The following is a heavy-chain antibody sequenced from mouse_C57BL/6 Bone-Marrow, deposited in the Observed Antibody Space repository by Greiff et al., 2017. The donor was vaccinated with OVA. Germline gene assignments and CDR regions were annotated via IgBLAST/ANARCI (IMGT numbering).Heavy chain of an antibody. Sequence: VQLQQPGTELVKPGASVKLSYKASGYTFTSYWMHWVKQRPGQGLEWIGNINPSNGGTNYNEKFKSKATLTVDKSSSTAYMQLSSLTSEDSAVYYCARWGYDYPWFAYWGQGTLVTVSA. CDR3: ARWGYDYPWFAY. CDR2: INPSNGGT. CDR1: GYTFTSYW. J-gene: IGHJ3*01. V-gene: IGHV1-53*01. D-gene: IGHD2-4*01.